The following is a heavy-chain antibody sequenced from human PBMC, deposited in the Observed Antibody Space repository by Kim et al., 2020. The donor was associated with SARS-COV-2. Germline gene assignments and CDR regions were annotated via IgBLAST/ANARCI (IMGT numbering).Heavy chain of an antibody. CDR3: ARHSGGITIFGVVINTIDY. CDR1: GGSISSSSYY. CDR2: IYYSGST. D-gene: IGHD3-3*01. V-gene: IGHV4-39*01. Sequence: SETLSLTCTVSGGSISSSSYYWGWIRQPPGKGLEWIGSIYYSGSTYYNPSLKSRVTISVDTSKNQFSLKLSSVTAADTAVYYCARHSGGITIFGVVINTIDYWGQGTLVTVSS. J-gene: IGHJ4*02.